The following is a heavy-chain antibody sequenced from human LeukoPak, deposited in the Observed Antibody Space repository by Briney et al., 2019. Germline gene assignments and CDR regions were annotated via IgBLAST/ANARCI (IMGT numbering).Heavy chain of an antibody. CDR1: GFTVSSNY. CDR3: AKGVAPRTYYYGSGSYNAGYFDY. J-gene: IGHJ4*02. D-gene: IGHD3-10*01. V-gene: IGHV3-53*01. CDR2: IYSGGST. Sequence: GGSLRLSCAASGFTVSSNYMSWVRQAPGKGLEWVSVIYSGGSTYYADSVKGRFTISRDNSKNTLYPQMNSLRAEDTAVYYCAKGVAPRTYYYGSGSYNAGYFDYWGQGTLVTVSS.